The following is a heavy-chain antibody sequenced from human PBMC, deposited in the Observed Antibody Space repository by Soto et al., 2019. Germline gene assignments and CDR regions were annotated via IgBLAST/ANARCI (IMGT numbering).Heavy chain of an antibody. CDR2: IKPDGSGE. Sequence: EVQLVESGGGLVQPGGSLRLSCTASGITLSRDWMTWVRQAPGKGLEWVASIKPDGSGEYYLDSVKGRFTISRDNTKNSLYIQANSLRAEDTAMYFCAKLLNGVTALDYWGQGTLVTVSS. V-gene: IGHV3-7*01. CDR1: GITLSRDW. D-gene: IGHD2-21*02. J-gene: IGHJ4*02. CDR3: AKLLNGVTALDY.